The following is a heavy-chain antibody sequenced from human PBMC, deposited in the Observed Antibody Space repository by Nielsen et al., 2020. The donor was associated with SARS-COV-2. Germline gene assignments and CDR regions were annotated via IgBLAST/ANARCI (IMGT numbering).Heavy chain of an antibody. CDR2: ISYDGSNK. Sequence: GESLKISCAASGFTFSSYAMHWVRQAPGKGLEWVAVISYDGSNKYYADSVKGRFTISRDNSKNTLYLQMNSLRAEDTAVYYCARNSYSGSYYNWFDPWGQGTLVTVSS. J-gene: IGHJ5*02. CDR3: ARNSYSGSYYNWFDP. D-gene: IGHD1-26*01. V-gene: IGHV3-30*04. CDR1: GFTFSSYA.